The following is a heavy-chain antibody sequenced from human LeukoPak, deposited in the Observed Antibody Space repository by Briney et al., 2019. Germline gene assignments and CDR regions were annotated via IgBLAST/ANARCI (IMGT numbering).Heavy chain of an antibody. V-gene: IGHV4-39*07. D-gene: IGHD3-22*01. CDR3: ASSPLYYYDSSGYYPY. J-gene: IGHJ4*02. Sequence: SETLSLTCTVSGGSISSGGYYWSWIRQPPGKGLEWIGEINHSGSTNYNPSLKSRVTISVDTSKNQFSLKLSSVTAADTAVYYCASSPLYYYDSSGYYPYWGQGTLVTVSS. CDR2: INHSGST. CDR1: GGSISSGGYY.